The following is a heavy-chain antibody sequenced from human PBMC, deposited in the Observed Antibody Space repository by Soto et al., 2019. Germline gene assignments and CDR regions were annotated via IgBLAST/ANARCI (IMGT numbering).Heavy chain of an antibody. CDR2: INKDGSEK. CDR1: GFTFSNHH. D-gene: IGHD6-19*01. CDR3: GRDITVAV. J-gene: IGHJ4*02. Sequence: EVQLVESGGGLVQPGGSLRLSCVGTGFTFSNHHMTWVRQAPGKGLEWVANINKDGSEKYYVGSVKGRFTISRDNAKNSLSLQMNSPRAEDTGIYYCGRDITVAVWGQGTLVNVSS. V-gene: IGHV3-7*01.